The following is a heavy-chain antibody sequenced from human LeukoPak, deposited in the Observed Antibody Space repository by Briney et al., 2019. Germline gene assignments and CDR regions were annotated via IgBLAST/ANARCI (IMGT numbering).Heavy chain of an antibody. CDR1: GFTVSSNY. CDR2: IYSGGST. J-gene: IGHJ6*02. CDR3: AREGPRWLTDYYGMDV. D-gene: IGHD5-24*01. V-gene: IGHV3-66*01. Sequence: GGFLRLSCAASGFTVSSNYMSWVRQARGRGLEWVSVIYSGGSTYYADSVKGRFTISRDNSKNTLYLQMNSLRAEDTAVYYCAREGPRWLTDYYGMDVWGQGTTVTVSS.